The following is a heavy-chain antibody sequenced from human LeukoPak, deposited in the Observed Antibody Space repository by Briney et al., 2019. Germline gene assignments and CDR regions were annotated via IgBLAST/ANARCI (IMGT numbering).Heavy chain of an antibody. CDR1: GFTFSSYA. D-gene: IGHD3-22*01. CDR3: AKDLGTYDSSGYSPDY. CDR2: ISGSGGST. V-gene: IGHV3-23*01. J-gene: IGHJ4*02. Sequence: PGGSLRLSCAASGFTFSSYAMSWVRQAPGKGLEWVSAISGSGGSTYYADSVKGRFTISRDNSKNTLYLQMNSLRAEDTAVYCCAKDLGTYDSSGYSPDYWGQGTLVTVSS.